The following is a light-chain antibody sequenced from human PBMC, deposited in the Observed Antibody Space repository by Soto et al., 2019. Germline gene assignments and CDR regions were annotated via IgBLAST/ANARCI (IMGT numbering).Light chain of an antibody. Sequence: DIQMTQSPSSLTASVGDRVTITCRASQSISTYLNWYQQRPGKAPKLLIYAASSLQGGVPSRFSGSGSVTDFTLTISSLQPEDFATYYCQQSYSTPPYTFGQGTKLEIQ. V-gene: IGKV1-39*01. J-gene: IGKJ2*01. CDR1: QSISTY. CDR2: AAS. CDR3: QQSYSTPPYT.